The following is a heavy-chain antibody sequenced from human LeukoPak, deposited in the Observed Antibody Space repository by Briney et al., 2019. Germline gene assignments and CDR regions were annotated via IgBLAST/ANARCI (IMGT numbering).Heavy chain of an antibody. D-gene: IGHD3-22*01. Sequence: GGSLRLSCAASGFTFTSYSMNWVRQAPGKGLEWVSTISGGGGSTYYADSVKGRFTISRDNSKNTLYLQVNSLRAEDTAVYYCAKGYYYDSAGYYTVDYWGQGTLVTVSS. V-gene: IGHV3-23*01. CDR2: ISGGGGST. CDR1: GFTFTSYS. J-gene: IGHJ4*02. CDR3: AKGYYYDSAGYYTVDY.